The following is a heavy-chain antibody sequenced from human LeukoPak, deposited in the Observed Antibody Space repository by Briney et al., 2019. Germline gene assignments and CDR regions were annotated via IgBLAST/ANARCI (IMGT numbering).Heavy chain of an antibody. V-gene: IGHV3-7*01. CDR2: IKQDGSDT. J-gene: IGHJ4*02. CDR1: GFTFSNYW. CDR3: VRGGGYYDSSGFLRPYYFDY. Sequence: GGSLRLSCAASGFTFSNYWMCWVRQAPGKGLEWVANIKQDGSDTYYVDSVKGRFTIARDNAKNSLYLQMNSLGAEDTALYYCVRGGGYYDSSGFLRPYYFDYWGQGTLVTVSS. D-gene: IGHD3-22*01.